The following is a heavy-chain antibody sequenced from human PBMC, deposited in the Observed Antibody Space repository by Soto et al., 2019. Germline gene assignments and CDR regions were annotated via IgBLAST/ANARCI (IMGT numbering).Heavy chain of an antibody. CDR3: AISICSGGSCYGAFDI. CDR1: GGSISSSSYY. Sequence: SETLSLTCTVSGGSISSSSYYWGWIRQPPGKGLEWIGSIYYSGSTYYNPSLKSRVTISVDTSKNQFSLKLSSVTAADTAVCYCAISICSGGSCYGAFDIWGQGTMVTVSS. V-gene: IGHV4-39*01. J-gene: IGHJ3*02. CDR2: IYYSGST. D-gene: IGHD2-15*01.